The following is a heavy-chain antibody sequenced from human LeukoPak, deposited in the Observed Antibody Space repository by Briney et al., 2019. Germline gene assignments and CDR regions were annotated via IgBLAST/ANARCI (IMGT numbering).Heavy chain of an antibody. CDR2: ISYSGST. CDR3: ASADYDMAFDI. D-gene: IGHD3-9*01. Sequence: ASETLSLTCTVSGVSIRSHYWIWIRQPPGKGLEWIGHISYSGSTNYNPSLKSRFTMSVDTSKNQFSLKLSSVTAADTAVYYCASADYDMAFDIWGQGTMVTVSS. J-gene: IGHJ3*02. V-gene: IGHV4-59*11. CDR1: GVSIRSHY.